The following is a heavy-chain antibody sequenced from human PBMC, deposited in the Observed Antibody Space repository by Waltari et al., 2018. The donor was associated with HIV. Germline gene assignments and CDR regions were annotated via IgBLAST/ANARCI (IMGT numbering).Heavy chain of an antibody. CDR1: GFIFNNFG. Sequence: QVQLVESGGGVVQPGRSRRLSCAASGFIFNNFGMHWVRQAPGKCLEWVAVISFDGTNKYYADSVKGRFTVSRDKSKNTLFLQMNSLRAEDTALYYCAKDSAGATSYYYYVMDVWGQGTTVTVSS. CDR2: ISFDGTNK. D-gene: IGHD1-1*01. CDR3: AKDSAGATSYYYYVMDV. J-gene: IGHJ6*02. V-gene: IGHV3-30*18.